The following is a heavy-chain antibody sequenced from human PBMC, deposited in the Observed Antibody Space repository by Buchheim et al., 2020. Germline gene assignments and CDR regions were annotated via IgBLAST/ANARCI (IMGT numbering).Heavy chain of an antibody. Sequence: EVQLLESGGGLVQPGGSLRLSCAASGFTFSTYAMSWVRQAPGKGLDWVSTLSGSGGTTYYADSVKGRFTISRDSSTRTLYLQMNSLRVEDTAVYYCAKRGEFCSGNRYYDSGFDYWGQGTL. CDR1: GFTFSTYA. CDR2: LSGSGGTT. CDR3: AKRGEFCSGNRYYDSGFDY. J-gene: IGHJ4*02. D-gene: IGHD3-3*01. V-gene: IGHV3-23*01.